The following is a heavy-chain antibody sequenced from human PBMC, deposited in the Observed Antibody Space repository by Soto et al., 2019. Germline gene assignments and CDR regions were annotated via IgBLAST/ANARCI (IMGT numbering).Heavy chain of an antibody. CDR3: ARGTTLVTPSFDF. J-gene: IGHJ4*02. D-gene: IGHD4-17*01. CDR1: GASFSDYN. Sequence: QVQLQQWGAGLLKPSETLSLTCAVSGASFSDYNWSWIRQPPGKGLEWIGEINHSGSTNYNPSLKSRVTISVDTSKNQFSLKLSSVTAADTAVYYCARGTTLVTPSFDFWGQGTLVTVSS. CDR2: INHSGST. V-gene: IGHV4-34*01.